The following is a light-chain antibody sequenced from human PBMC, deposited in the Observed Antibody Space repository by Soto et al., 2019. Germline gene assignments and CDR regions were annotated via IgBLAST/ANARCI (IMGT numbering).Light chain of an antibody. V-gene: IGLV2-8*01. CDR3: SSYAGSNNLV. J-gene: IGLJ2*01. Sequence: QSVLTQPPSASGSPGQSFTISCPGTSSDVGGYHYVSWYQQHPGKAPKLMIHEVTKRPSGVPDRFSGSKSGNTASLTVSGLQGEDEAGYYCSSYAGSNNLVFGGGTKVTVL. CDR1: SSDVGGYHY. CDR2: EVT.